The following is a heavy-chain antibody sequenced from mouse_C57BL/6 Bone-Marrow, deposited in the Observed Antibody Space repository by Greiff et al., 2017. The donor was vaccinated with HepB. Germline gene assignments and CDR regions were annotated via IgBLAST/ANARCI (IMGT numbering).Heavy chain of an antibody. CDR2: IDPETGGT. CDR3: TGGGYRFAY. V-gene: IGHV1-15*01. J-gene: IGHJ3*01. CDR1: GYTFTDYE. Sequence: VKVVESGAELVRPGASVTLSCKASGYTFTDYEMHWVKQTPVHGLEWIGAIDPETGGTAYNQKFKGKAILTADKSSSTAYMELRSLTSEDSAVYYCTGGGYRFAYWGQGTLVTVSA.